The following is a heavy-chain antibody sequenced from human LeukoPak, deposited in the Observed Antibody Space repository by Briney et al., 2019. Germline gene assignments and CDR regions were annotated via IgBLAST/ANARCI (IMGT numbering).Heavy chain of an antibody. V-gene: IGHV1-2*02. J-gene: IGHJ4*02. CDR3: ARGGVVVPAAPVDY. CDR2: INPNSGGT. Sequence: AASVKVSCKASGYTFTGYYMHWVRQAPGQGLEWMGWINPNSGGTNYAQKFQGRVTMTRDTSISTAYMELSRLRSDDTAVYYCARGGVVVPAAPVDYWGQGTLVTVSS. D-gene: IGHD2-2*01. CDR1: GYTFTGYY.